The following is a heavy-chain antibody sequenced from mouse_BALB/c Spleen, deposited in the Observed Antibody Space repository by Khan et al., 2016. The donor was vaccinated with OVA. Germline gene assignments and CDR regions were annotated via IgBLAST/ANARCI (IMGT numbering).Heavy chain of an antibody. CDR1: GYTFTSYY. Sequence: QVQLQQSGAELVKPGASVKISCKASGYTFTSYYLYWVKQRPGQGLEWIGGINPNNGVSHFNEKFKNKATLTVDSSSSTAYMQLNSLSSEDSAVYYGARSGYGNPFAYWGQGTLVTVSA. CDR3: ARSGYGNPFAY. V-gene: IGHV1S81*02. D-gene: IGHD2-1*01. J-gene: IGHJ3*01. CDR2: INPNNGVS.